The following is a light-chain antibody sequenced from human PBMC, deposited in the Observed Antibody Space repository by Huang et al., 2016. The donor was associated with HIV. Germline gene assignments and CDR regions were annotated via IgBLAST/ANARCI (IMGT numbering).Light chain of an antibody. Sequence: EVVLTQSPSILFLSLGGTGTISCKASQSVGSYVAWYQQRPGQSPRLLLYDTSNRAAGIPSRFSGSGSGTDFTLTISGLESEDLGVFYCQQRSTWPLTFGGGTKLA. CDR1: QSVGSY. J-gene: IGKJ4*01. CDR3: QQRSTWPLT. CDR2: DTS. V-gene: IGKV3-11*01.